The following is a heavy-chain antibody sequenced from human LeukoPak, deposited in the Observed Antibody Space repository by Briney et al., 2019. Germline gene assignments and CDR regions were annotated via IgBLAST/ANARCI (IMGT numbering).Heavy chain of an antibody. V-gene: IGHV4-59*08. CDR1: GGSISGYY. CDR3: ARAITYYYDSSGSKGYYFDY. D-gene: IGHD3-22*01. CDR2: IYYSGST. Sequence: SETLSLTCTVSGGSISGYYWSWIRQPPGKGLEWIGYIYYSGSTNYNPSLQSRVTISVDTSKNQFSLNLSSVTAADTAMYYCARAITYYYDSSGSKGYYFDYWGQGTLVTVSS. J-gene: IGHJ4*02.